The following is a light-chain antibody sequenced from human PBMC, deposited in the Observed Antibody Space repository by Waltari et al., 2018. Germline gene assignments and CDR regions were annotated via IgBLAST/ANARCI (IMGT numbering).Light chain of an antibody. V-gene: IGKV3-20*01. J-gene: IGKJ1*01. CDR1: QSISKY. CDR2: DAS. CDR3: QKYGSLPAT. Sequence: EIMLTQSPGTLSLSPGERATLSCRASQSISKYLAWYQQKPGQAPRLLIYDASIRATGIPDSFSGSGYGTDFSLTISRLEPEDYVVYYCQKYGSLPATFGRGTKVEIK.